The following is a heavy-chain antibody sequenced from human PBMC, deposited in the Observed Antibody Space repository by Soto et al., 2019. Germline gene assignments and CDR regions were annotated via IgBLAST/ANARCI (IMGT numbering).Heavy chain of an antibody. D-gene: IGHD6-13*01. Sequence: QVQLKESGTGLVKPSQTLSLTCTVSGGSIRSGGYYWSWIRQHPGKGLEWIGYIYYSGSTYYNPSLKSRVTIAVDTSKNQFSLKLSSVTAADTAVYYCARVRVWAAKNWGQGTLVTVSS. J-gene: IGHJ4*02. CDR2: IYYSGST. CDR1: GGSIRSGGYY. V-gene: IGHV4-31*03. CDR3: ARVRVWAAKN.